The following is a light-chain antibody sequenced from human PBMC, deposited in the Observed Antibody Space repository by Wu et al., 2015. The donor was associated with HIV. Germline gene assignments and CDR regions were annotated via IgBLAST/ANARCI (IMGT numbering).Light chain of an antibody. CDR3: QQYNNWPPWT. J-gene: IGKJ1*01. Sequence: EIVLTQSPVTLSLSPGERATLSCRASQSVSSYLAWYQQKPGQAPRLLIYDASNRATGIPARFSGSGSGTDFTLTISSLEPEDFAVYYCQQYNNWPPWTFGQGTKVEIE. CDR1: QSVSSY. V-gene: IGKV3-11*01. CDR2: DAS.